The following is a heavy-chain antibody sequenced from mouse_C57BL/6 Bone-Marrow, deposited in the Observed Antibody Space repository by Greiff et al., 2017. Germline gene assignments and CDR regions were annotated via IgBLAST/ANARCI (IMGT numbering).Heavy chain of an antibody. CDR2: IFPGSGST. CDR3: ARPPYYGSIFYWYFDV. Sequence: QVQLQQSGPELVKPGASVKISCKASGYTFTDYYINWVKQRPGQGLEWIGWIFPGSGSTYYNEKFKGKATLTVDKSSSTAYMLLSSLTSEDSAVYFCARPPYYGSIFYWYFDVWGTGTTVTVSS. V-gene: IGHV1-75*01. J-gene: IGHJ1*03. D-gene: IGHD1-1*01. CDR1: GYTFTDYY.